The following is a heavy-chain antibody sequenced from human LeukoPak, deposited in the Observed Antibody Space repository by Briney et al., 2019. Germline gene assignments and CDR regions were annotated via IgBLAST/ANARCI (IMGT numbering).Heavy chain of an antibody. CDR2: INHSGST. CDR3: ARGGSTYYYGPGSFDY. V-gene: IGHV4-34*01. CDR1: GGSFSGYY. D-gene: IGHD3-10*01. Sequence: PSETLSLTCAVYGGSFSGYYWSWIRQPPGKGLEWIGEINHSGSTNYNPSLKSRVTISVDTSKNQFSLKLSSVTAADTAVYYCARGGSTYYYGPGSFDYWGQGTLVTVSS. J-gene: IGHJ4*02.